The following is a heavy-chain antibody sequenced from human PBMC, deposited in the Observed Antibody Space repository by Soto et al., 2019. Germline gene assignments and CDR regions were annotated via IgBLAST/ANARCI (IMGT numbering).Heavy chain of an antibody. CDR2: ISYDGISQ. CDR1: GFPFSMSA. Sequence: GGSLRLSCAASGFPFSMSAMHLVRQSPGKGLEWLALISYDGISQYCGDSVKGRFTISRDNSKNALYLQMNNLTPEDTAVYYCAGLSGYNYDDAFDLWGQGTIVTVSS. J-gene: IGHJ3*01. V-gene: IGHV3-30-3*01. D-gene: IGHD3-22*01. CDR3: AGLSGYNYDDAFDL.